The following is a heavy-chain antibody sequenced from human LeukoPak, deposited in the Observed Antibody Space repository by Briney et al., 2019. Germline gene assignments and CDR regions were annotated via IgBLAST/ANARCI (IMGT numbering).Heavy chain of an antibody. CDR3: AKDSPYFHY. V-gene: IGHV3-9*01. CDR2: ISWNSGSI. CDR1: GFTFSNYA. Sequence: PGGSLRLSCAASGFTFSNYAMSWVRQAPGKGLEWVSGISWNSGSIGYADSVKGRFTISRDNAKNSLYPQMNSLRAEDTALYYCAKDSPYFHYWGQGTLVTVSS. J-gene: IGHJ4*02.